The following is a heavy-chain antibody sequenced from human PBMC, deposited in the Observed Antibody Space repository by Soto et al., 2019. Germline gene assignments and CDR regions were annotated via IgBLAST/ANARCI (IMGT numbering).Heavy chain of an antibody. CDR1: GFTFSSYG. CDR2: IWYDGSNK. CDR3: AIADDAFDI. Sequence: VGSLRLSCAASGFTFSSYGMHWVRQAPGKGLEWVAVIWYDGSNKYYADSVKGRFTISRDNSENTLYLQMNSLRAEDTAVYYCAIADDAFDIWGQGTMVTVSS. V-gene: IGHV3-33*01. J-gene: IGHJ3*02.